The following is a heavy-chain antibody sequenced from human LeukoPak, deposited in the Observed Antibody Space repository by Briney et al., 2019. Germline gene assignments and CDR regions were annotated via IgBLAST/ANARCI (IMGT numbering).Heavy chain of an antibody. CDR1: GFTFSNYG. CDR2: ISGSGGST. V-gene: IGHV3-23*01. CDR3: AKLGETYYYDSSGY. Sequence: GRSLRLSCAASGFTFSNYGMHWVRQAPGKGLEWVSGISGSGGSTYYADSVKGRFTISRDNSKNTLYLQMNSLRVEDTAVYYCAKLGETYYYDSSGYWGQGTLVTVSS. J-gene: IGHJ4*02. D-gene: IGHD3-22*01.